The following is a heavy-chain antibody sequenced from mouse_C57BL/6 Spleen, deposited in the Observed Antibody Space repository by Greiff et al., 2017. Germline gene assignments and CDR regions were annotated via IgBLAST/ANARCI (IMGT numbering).Heavy chain of an antibody. Sequence: EVKLQESGPGLVKPSQSLSLTCPVTGYSITSGYYWNWIRQFPGNKLEWMGYISDDGSNNYNPSLKNRISITRDTSKNLFFLKLNSVTTEDTATYYCARVSYYESYAMDYWGQGTSVTVSS. CDR1: GYSITSGYY. D-gene: IGHD1-1*01. CDR2: ISDDGSN. V-gene: IGHV3-6*01. J-gene: IGHJ4*01. CDR3: ARVSYYESYAMDY.